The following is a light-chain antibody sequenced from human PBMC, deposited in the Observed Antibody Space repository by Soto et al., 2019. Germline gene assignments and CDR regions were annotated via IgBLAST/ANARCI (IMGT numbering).Light chain of an antibody. CDR1: HNIDTY. CDR3: QQTYSLPPDIT. J-gene: IGKJ5*01. Sequence: IQMTQSPSSLSASVGDRVTITCRASHNIDTYLNWYQQKPGKAPILLIYAASSLHSGVPSRFSGRGSGTDFTLTISSLQPEDFATYYCQQTYSLPPDITFGQGTRLDIK. V-gene: IGKV1-39*01. CDR2: AAS.